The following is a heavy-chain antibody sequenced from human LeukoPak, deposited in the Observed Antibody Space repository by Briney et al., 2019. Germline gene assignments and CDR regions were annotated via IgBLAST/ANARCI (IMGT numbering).Heavy chain of an antibody. J-gene: IGHJ5*02. V-gene: IGHV1-2*06. CDR2: ITPKSGGT. CDR1: GYTFSDYY. CDR3: ARGPSSAHNWFDP. Sequence: ASVKVSCKTSGYTFSDYYIHWVRQAPGQGLEWMGRITPKSGGTSYAQRLQGRVTMTRDTSISTAYMDLSRLTSDDTAVYYCARGPSSAHNWFDPWGQGTLVTVSS.